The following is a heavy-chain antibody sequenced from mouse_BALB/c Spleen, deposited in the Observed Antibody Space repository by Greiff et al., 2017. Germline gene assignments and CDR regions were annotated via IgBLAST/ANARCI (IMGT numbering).Heavy chain of an antibody. J-gene: IGHJ3*01. D-gene: IGHD3-1*01. CDR1: GYTFTSYW. Sequence: VQVVESGAELARPGASVKLSCKASGYTFTSYWMQWVKQRPGQGLEWIGAIYPGDGDTRYTQKFKGKATLTADKSSSTAYMQLSSLASEDSAVYYCARTARATAWFAYWGQGTLVTVSA. CDR3: ARTARATAWFAY. V-gene: IGHV1-87*01. CDR2: IYPGDGDT.